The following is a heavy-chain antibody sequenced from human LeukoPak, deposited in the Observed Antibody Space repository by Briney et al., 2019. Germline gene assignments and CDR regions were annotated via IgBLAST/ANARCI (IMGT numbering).Heavy chain of an antibody. CDR2: IIPIFGTA. CDR3: ATLPYYYSSTSCYSRWGFDP. Sequence: ASVKVSCKASGGTFSSYAISWVRQAPGQGLEWMGGIIPIFGTANYAQKFQGRVTITTDESTSTAYMELSSLRSEDTAVYYCATLPYYYSSTSCYSRWGFDPWGQGTLVTVSS. J-gene: IGHJ5*02. V-gene: IGHV1-69*05. CDR1: GGTFSSYA. D-gene: IGHD2-2*02.